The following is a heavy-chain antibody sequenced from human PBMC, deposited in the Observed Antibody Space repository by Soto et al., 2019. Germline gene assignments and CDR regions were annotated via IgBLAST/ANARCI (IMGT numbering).Heavy chain of an antibody. V-gene: IGHV4-31*03. CDR1: GGSISSGGYY. Sequence: SETLSLTCTVSGGSISSGGYYRSWIRQHPGKGLGWIGYIYYSGSTYYNPSLKSRVTISVDTSKNQFSLKLSSVTAADTAVYYCAREVPYGDYVGWFDPWGQGTLVTVSS. D-gene: IGHD4-17*01. CDR3: AREVPYGDYVGWFDP. J-gene: IGHJ5*02. CDR2: IYYSGST.